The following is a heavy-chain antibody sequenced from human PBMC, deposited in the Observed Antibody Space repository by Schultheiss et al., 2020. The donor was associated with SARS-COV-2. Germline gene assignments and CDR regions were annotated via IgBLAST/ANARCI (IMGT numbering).Heavy chain of an antibody. V-gene: IGHV3-53*04. CDR3: ARGGIAAAPWYFDL. CDR2: IYSGGST. D-gene: IGHD6-13*01. CDR1: GFTVSSNY. Sequence: GGSLRLSCAASGFTVSSNYMSWVRQAPGKGLEWVSVIYSGGSTYYADSVKGRCTISRHNSKNTLYLQMNSLRAEDTAVYYCARGGIAAAPWYFDLWGRGTLVTVAS. J-gene: IGHJ2*01.